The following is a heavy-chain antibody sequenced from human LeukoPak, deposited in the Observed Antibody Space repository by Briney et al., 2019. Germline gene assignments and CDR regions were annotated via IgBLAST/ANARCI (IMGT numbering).Heavy chain of an antibody. D-gene: IGHD4-11*01. CDR2: ISHSGDT. CDR3: ARTDYSLP. Sequence: SETLSLTCAVSGGSLSGYWWCWIRQYPGTGLEWIGEISHSGDTNYNPSFESRVAITLDTSNNQFSLHLSSVTAADTAVYYCARTDYSLPWGQGTPVTVSS. CDR1: GGSLSGYW. J-gene: IGHJ5*02. V-gene: IGHV4-34*01.